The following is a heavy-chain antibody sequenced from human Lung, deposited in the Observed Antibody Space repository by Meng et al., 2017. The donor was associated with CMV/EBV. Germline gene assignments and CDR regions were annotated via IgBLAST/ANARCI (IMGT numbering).Heavy chain of an antibody. V-gene: IGHV4-34*01. CDR2: INHSGST. J-gene: IGHJ5*02. D-gene: IGHD3-3*01. Sequence: SXTXSLXXAVYGGFFSGYYWSWIRQPPGKGLEWIGEINHSGSTNYNPSLKSRVTISVDTSKNQFSLKLSSVTAADTAVYYCARRLRFLEWLLYLGWFDPWXQGTXVPVSS. CDR3: ARRLRFLEWLLYLGWFDP. CDR1: GGFFSGYY.